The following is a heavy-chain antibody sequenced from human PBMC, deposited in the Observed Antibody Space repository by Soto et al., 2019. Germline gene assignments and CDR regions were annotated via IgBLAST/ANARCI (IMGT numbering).Heavy chain of an antibody. CDR3: ARVGSSGWSPDY. J-gene: IGHJ4*02. Sequence: PSETLSLTCSVSGGSICGHYRTWIRQSPGKGLEWIGYIFYSGSTNYNPSLKSRVTISVDTSKNQFSLKMSSVTAADTAVYYCARVGSSGWSPDYWGRGTLVTVSS. V-gene: IGHV4-59*11. CDR1: GGSICGHY. D-gene: IGHD6-19*01. CDR2: IFYSGST.